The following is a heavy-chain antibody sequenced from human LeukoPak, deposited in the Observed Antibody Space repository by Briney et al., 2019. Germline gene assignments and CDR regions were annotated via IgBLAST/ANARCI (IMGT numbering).Heavy chain of an antibody. CDR2: INHSGST. J-gene: IGHJ4*02. CDR1: GGSFSGYY. CDR3: ARLNVVPAAIPGPADY. Sequence: SETLSLTCAVYGGSFSGYYWSWIRQPPGKGLEWIGEINHSGSTNYNPSLKSRVTISVDTSKNQSSLKLSSVTAADTAVYYCARLNVVPAAIPGPADYWGQGTLVTVSS. D-gene: IGHD2-2*01. V-gene: IGHV4-34*01.